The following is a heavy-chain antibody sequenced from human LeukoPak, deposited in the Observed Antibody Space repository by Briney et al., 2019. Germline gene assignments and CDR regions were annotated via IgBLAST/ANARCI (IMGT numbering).Heavy chain of an antibody. Sequence: ASVKVSCKASGYTFTSYGISWVRQAPGQGLEWMGWISAYNGNTNYAQKLQGRVTMTTDTSTSTAYMELRSLRSDDTAVYYCARDRGPIVVVPAAINRYMDVWGKGTTVTISS. J-gene: IGHJ6*03. CDR2: ISAYNGNT. D-gene: IGHD2-2*01. CDR1: GYTFTSYG. V-gene: IGHV1-18*01. CDR3: ARDRGPIVVVPAAINRYMDV.